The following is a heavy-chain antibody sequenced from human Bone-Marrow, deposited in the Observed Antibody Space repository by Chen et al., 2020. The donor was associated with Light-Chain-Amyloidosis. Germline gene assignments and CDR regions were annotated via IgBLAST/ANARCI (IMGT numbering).Heavy chain of an antibody. CDR1: GFPFSKYA. Sequence: VQLVESGGGLVQPGGSLRRSCVGSGFPFSKYAMTWVRQAPGKGLEWVSVARGGDGPTYYADSVRGRFTIYRDKSKNTLYLQMNSLRAEDTAVYYCAKDRCTSISCSDFDYWGQGTLVTVSS. V-gene: IGHV3-23*04. CDR3: AKDRCTSISCSDFDY. D-gene: IGHD2-2*01. J-gene: IGHJ4*02. CDR2: ARGGDGPT.